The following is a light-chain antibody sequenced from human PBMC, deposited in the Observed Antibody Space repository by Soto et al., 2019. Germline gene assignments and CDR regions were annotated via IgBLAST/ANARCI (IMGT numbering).Light chain of an antibody. V-gene: IGKV3-15*01. CDR3: QQYRDWPRT. CDR2: GAS. J-gene: IGKJ1*01. Sequence: EIVMTQSPATLSVSPGERTTLSCRASQSVGTYLAWYQQKPGQAPRIIIYGASTRAAGISPRFSGGGSGTEFTLTISSLQSEDFAVYYGQQYRDWPRTFGQGTKVGIK. CDR1: QSVGTY.